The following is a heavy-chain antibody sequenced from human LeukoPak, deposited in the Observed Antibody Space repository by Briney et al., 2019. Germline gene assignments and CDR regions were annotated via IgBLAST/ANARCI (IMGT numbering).Heavy chain of an antibody. J-gene: IGHJ5*02. V-gene: IGHV4-31*03. CDR2: INHSGST. D-gene: IGHD5-18*01. CDR1: GGSISSGGYY. CDR3: ARVDTATYWFDP. Sequence: SETLSLTCTVSGGSISSGGYYWSWIRQHPGKGLEWIGEINHSGSTNYNPSLKSRVTISVDTSKNQFSLKLSSVTAADTAVYYCARVDTATYWFDPWGQGTLVTVSS.